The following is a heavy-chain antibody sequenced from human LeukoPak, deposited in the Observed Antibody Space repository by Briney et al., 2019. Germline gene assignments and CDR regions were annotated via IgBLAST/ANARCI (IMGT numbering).Heavy chain of an antibody. V-gene: IGHV4-61*02. Sequence: PSQTLSLTCTVSGGSISSGSYYWSWIRQPAGKGLEWIGRIYTSGSTNYNPSPKSRVTISVDTSKNQFSLKLSSVTAADTAVYYCASRGYSSGWYDYWGQGTLVTVSS. CDR3: ASRGYSSGWYDY. J-gene: IGHJ4*02. D-gene: IGHD6-19*01. CDR1: GGSISSGSYY. CDR2: IYTSGST.